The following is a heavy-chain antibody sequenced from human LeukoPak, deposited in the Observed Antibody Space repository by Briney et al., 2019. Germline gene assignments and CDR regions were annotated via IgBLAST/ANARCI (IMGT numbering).Heavy chain of an antibody. D-gene: IGHD3-3*01. CDR1: GGSISSSSYY. J-gene: IGHJ4*02. V-gene: IGHV4-39*01. CDR3: ARHRTIFGVVINPLYYFDY. Sequence: PSETLSLTCTVSGGSISSSSYYWGWIRQPPGKGLEWIGSIYYSGSTYYNPSLKSRVTISVDTSKNQFSLKLSSVTAADTAVYYCARHRTIFGVVINPLYYFDYWGQGTLVTVSS. CDR2: IYYSGST.